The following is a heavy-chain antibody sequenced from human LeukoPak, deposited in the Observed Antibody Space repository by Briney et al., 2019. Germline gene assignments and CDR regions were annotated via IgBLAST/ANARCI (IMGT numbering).Heavy chain of an antibody. D-gene: IGHD3-9*01. V-gene: IGHV1-3*01. J-gene: IGHJ6*02. Sequence: GASVKVSCKASGYTFTSYAMHWVRQAPGQRLEWMGWINAGNGNTKYSQKFQGRVTITRDTSASTAYMELSSLRSEDTAVYYCASGGQLRYFDWLFPKYYGMDVWGQGTTVTVSS. CDR3: ASGGQLRYFDWLFPKYYGMDV. CDR1: GYTFTSYA. CDR2: INAGNGNT.